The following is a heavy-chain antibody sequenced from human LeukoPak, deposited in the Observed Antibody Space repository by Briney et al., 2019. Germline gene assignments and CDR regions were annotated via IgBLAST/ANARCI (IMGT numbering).Heavy chain of an antibody. J-gene: IGHJ4*02. D-gene: IGHD3-10*01. V-gene: IGHV4-39*01. CDR3: ARSRSGTRWSISIDY. CDR1: GGSLSGDIYY. CDR2: IYYSGGT. Sequence: SETLSLTCSVSGGSLSGDIYYWGWIRQPPGKGLEWIGSIYYSGGTYYSPSLKSRVAISVDTSKNQFSLRLSSVTAADTALYYCARSRSGTRWSISIDYWGQGTLVTVSS.